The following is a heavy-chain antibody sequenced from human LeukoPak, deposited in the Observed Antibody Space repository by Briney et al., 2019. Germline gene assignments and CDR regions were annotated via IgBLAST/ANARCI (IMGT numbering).Heavy chain of an antibody. Sequence: GASVKVSCKASGYTFTSYGISWVRQAPGQGLEWMGWISAYNGNTNYAQKVHGRVSMTTDTSTSTAYMELRSLRSDDTAVYSCASDQPQDPTSQYQLLGWFAPWGQGTLVTVSS. V-gene: IGHV1-18*01. CDR3: ASDQPQDPTSQYQLLGWFAP. CDR2: ISAYNGNT. CDR1: GYTFTSYG. J-gene: IGHJ5*02. D-gene: IGHD2-2*01.